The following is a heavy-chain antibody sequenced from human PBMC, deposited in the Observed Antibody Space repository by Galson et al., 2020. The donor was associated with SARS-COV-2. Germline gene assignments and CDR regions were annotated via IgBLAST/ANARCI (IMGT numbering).Heavy chain of an antibody. CDR2: INHSGST. CDR1: GGSFSGYY. Sequence: SETLSLTCAVYGGSFSGYYWSWIRQPPGKGLEWIGEINHSGSTNYNPSLKSRVTISVDTSKNQFSLKLSSVTAADTAVYYCARGTTGIAVAGTYFSPFDYWGQGTLVTVSS. D-gene: IGHD6-19*01. CDR3: ARGTTGIAVAGTYFSPFDY. V-gene: IGHV4-34*01. J-gene: IGHJ4*02.